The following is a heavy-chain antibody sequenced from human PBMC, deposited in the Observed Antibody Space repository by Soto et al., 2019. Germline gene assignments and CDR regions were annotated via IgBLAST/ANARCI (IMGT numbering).Heavy chain of an antibody. J-gene: IGHJ6*02. Sequence: QVQLVQSGAEVKKPGSSVKVSCKASGGTFSSYAISWVRQAPGQGLEWMGGIIPIFGTANYAQKFQGRVAITADESTSTAYMELSSLRSEDTAVYYCARARFTIFGVVIIPHYYYYGMDVWGQGTTVTVSS. D-gene: IGHD3-3*01. CDR1: GGTFSSYA. CDR3: ARARFTIFGVVIIPHYYYYGMDV. V-gene: IGHV1-69*01. CDR2: IIPIFGTA.